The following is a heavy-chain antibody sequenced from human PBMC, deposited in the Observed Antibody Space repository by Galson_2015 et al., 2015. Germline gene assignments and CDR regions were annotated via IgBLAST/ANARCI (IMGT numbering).Heavy chain of an antibody. V-gene: IGHV3-23*01. D-gene: IGHD3-10*01. CDR2: ISGGGGST. J-gene: IGHJ4*02. CDR1: GFTFSSYA. Sequence: SLRLSCAASGFTFSSYAMSWVRQAPGKGLEWVSGISGGGGSTYYADSVKGRFTISRDNSKNTLYLQMNSLRADDTAVYYCARDRPGISFPFDYWGQGTLVTVSS. CDR3: ARDRPGISFPFDY.